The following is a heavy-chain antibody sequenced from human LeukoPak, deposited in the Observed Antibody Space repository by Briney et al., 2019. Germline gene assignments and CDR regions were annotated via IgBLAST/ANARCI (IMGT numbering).Heavy chain of an antibody. V-gene: IGHV3-30-3*01. D-gene: IGHD6-13*01. CDR3: AREGAKVGYSSSWYGLAGYYYYGMDV. J-gene: IGHJ6*02. CDR2: ISYDGSNK. Sequence: PGGSLRLSCAASVFSFKSFTMHWVRQAPGKGLEWVAIISYDGSNKYYADSVKGRFTISRDNAKNSLYLQMNSLRDEDTAVYYCAREGAKVGYSSSWYGLAGYYYYGMDVWGQGTTVTVSS. CDR1: VFSFKSFT.